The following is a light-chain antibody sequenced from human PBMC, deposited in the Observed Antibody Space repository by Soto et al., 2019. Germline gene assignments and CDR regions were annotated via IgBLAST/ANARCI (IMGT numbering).Light chain of an antibody. Sequence: QSVLTQPPSASGSPGQSVTISCTGTSSDVGGYNYVFWYQQHPGKAPKLMIYEVTKRPSGVPDRFSGSKSGNTASLTVSGHQAEDEADYYCSSYAGSNNLVFGGGTKVTVL. CDR2: EVT. J-gene: IGLJ2*01. V-gene: IGLV2-8*01. CDR3: SSYAGSNNLV. CDR1: SSDVGGYNY.